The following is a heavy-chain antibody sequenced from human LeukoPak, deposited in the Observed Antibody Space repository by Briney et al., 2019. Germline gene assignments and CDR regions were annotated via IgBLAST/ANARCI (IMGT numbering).Heavy chain of an antibody. D-gene: IGHD5-18*01. V-gene: IGHV3-23*01. J-gene: IGHJ3*02. CDR1: GFTFSSYA. CDR3: ARDRHRTWIQPRVFDAFDI. CDR2: ISGSGGST. Sequence: GGSLRLSCAASGFTFSSYAMSWVRQAPGKGLEWVSAISGSGGSTYYADSVKGRFTISRDNSKNTLYLQMNSLRAEDTAVYYCARDRHRTWIQPRVFDAFDIWGQGAMVTVSS.